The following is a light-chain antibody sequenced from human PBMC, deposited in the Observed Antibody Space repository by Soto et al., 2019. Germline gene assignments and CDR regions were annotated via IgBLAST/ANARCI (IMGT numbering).Light chain of an antibody. CDR3: GTWDSSLSAWV. CDR2: ENN. CDR1: TSNIGNNY. J-gene: IGLJ3*02. Sequence: QSVLTQPPSVSAAPGQKVTISCSGSTSNIGNNYVSWYQQLPGTAPKFLIYENNKRPPGIPDRFSGSKSGTSATLGITGLQTGDEADYYCGTWDSSLSAWVFGGGTKLTVL. V-gene: IGLV1-51*02.